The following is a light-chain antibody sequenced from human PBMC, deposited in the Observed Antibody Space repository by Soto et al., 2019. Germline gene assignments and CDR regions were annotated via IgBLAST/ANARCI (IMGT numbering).Light chain of an antibody. CDR2: AAS. J-gene: IGKJ1*01. V-gene: IGKV1-9*01. CDR1: QGISSY. Sequence: IQLTQSPSSLSASVGDRVTITCRASQGISSYLAWYQQKPGKAPKLLIYAASTLQSGVPSRFSGSGSGTDFTLTISSLQPEDFATYYCQQLNSKGTFGQGTRWIS. CDR3: QQLNSKGT.